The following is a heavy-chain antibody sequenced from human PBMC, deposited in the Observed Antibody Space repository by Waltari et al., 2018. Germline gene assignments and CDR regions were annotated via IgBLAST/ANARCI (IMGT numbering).Heavy chain of an antibody. CDR1: GFTVSSNY. Sequence: EVQLVESGGGLIQPGGSLRLSCAASGFTVSSNYMSWVRQAPGKGLEWVSVIYSGGSTYYADHVKGRFTISRDNSKNTLYLQMNSLRAEDTAVYYCATDPAARRDGYNSYYYYGMDVWGQGTTVTVSS. CDR3: ATDPAARRDGYNSYYYYGMDV. CDR2: IYSGGST. V-gene: IGHV3-53*01. J-gene: IGHJ6*02. D-gene: IGHD1-1*01.